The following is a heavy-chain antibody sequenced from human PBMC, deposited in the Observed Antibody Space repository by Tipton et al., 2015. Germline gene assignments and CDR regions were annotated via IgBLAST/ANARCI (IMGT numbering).Heavy chain of an antibody. Sequence: TLSLTCTVSGGSFSDYYWSWIRQSPGEGLEWIGYIYYRGSTNYNPSLRSRVAMSMDTSKNQFSLKLSSVIAADTAVYYCARASIIQGYYHDSSRYYLFNSWGQGTLVTVSS. V-gene: IGHV4-59*01. D-gene: IGHD3-22*01. CDR3: ARASIIQGYYHDSSRYYLFNS. J-gene: IGHJ1*01. CDR2: IYYRGST. CDR1: GGSFSDYY.